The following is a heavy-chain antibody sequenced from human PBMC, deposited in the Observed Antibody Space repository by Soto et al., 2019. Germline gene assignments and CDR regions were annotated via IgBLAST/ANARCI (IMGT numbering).Heavy chain of an antibody. V-gene: IGHV1-69*13. J-gene: IGHJ6*02. Sequence: GASVKVSCKASGGTFSSYAISWVRQAPGQGLEWMGGIIPIFGTANYAQKFQGRVTITADESTSTAYMELSSLRSEDTAVYHCAGGITMVRGVIIRHNTPYYYGMDVWGQGTTVTVSS. CDR2: IIPIFGTA. CDR3: AGGITMVRGVIIRHNTPYYYGMDV. CDR1: GGTFSSYA. D-gene: IGHD3-10*01.